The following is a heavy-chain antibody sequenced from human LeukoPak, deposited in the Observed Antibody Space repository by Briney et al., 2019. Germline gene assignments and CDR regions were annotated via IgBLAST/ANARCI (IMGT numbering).Heavy chain of an antibody. D-gene: IGHD1-26*01. V-gene: IGHV3-23*01. CDR3: AKRGAEVGQTVAPGDY. CDR2: ITGSGGSI. Sequence: GGSLRLSCAASGFTFSSNVMSWVRRAPGKGLEWVSSITGSGGSIYYADSVKGRFTSSRDNSKNTLYLQMSGLRAEDTAVYYCAKRGAEVGQTVAPGDYWGQGTLVTVSS. J-gene: IGHJ4*02. CDR1: GFTFSSNV.